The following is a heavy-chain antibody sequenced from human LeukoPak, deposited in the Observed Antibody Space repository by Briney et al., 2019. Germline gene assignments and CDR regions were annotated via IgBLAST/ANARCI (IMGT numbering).Heavy chain of an antibody. D-gene: IGHD1-26*01. Sequence: ASVKVSCKASGYTFTSYYMHWVRQAPGQGLEWMGIINPSGGSTSYAQKFQGRVTMTRDTSISTAYMELSRLRSDDTAVYYCARGRVGATALVDYWGQGTLVTVSS. CDR3: ARGRVGATALVDY. J-gene: IGHJ4*02. CDR2: INPSGGST. CDR1: GYTFTSYY. V-gene: IGHV1-46*01.